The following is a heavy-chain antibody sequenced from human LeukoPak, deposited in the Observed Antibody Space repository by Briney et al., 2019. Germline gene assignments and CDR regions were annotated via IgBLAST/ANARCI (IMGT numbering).Heavy chain of an antibody. J-gene: IGHJ4*02. D-gene: IGHD3-22*01. CDR1: GGSISSSSYY. CDR3: ARDDDSSGIFDY. V-gene: IGHV4-39*07. Sequence: SETLSLTCTVSGGSISSSSYYWGWIRQPPGKGLEWIGSIYYSGSTYYNPSLKSRVTISVDTSKNQFSLKLSSVTAADTAVYYCARDDDSSGIFDYWGQGTLVTVSS. CDR2: IYYSGST.